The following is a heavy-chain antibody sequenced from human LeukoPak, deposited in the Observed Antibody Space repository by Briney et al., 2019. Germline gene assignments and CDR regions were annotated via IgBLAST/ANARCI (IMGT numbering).Heavy chain of an antibody. CDR3: ARRDVSSTYYYYMDV. J-gene: IGHJ6*03. Sequence: GGSLRLSCAASGFTFSSYWMSWVRQAPGKGLEWVANIKQDGSEKYYVDSVKGRFTISRDNAKNSLYLQMNSLRAEDTAVYYCARRDVSSTYYYYMDVWGKGTTVTVSS. V-gene: IGHV3-7*01. CDR2: IKQDGSEK. D-gene: IGHD2-2*01. CDR1: GFTFSSYW.